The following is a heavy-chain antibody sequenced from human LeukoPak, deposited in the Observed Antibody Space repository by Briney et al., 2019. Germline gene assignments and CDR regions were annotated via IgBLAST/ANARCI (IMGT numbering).Heavy chain of an antibody. Sequence: KASETLSLTCTVSGYSISSGYYWGWIRQPPGKGLEWIGSIYHSGSTYYNPSLKSRVTISVDTSKNQFSLKLSSVTAADTAVYYCARHMATTWYYYDSSGYYNWFDPWGQGTLVTVSS. D-gene: IGHD3-22*01. CDR2: IYHSGST. J-gene: IGHJ5*02. CDR3: ARHMATTWYYYDSSGYYNWFDP. V-gene: IGHV4-38-2*02. CDR1: GYSISSGYY.